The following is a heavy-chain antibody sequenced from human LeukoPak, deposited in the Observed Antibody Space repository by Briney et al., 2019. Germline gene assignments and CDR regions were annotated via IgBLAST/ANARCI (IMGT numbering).Heavy chain of an antibody. CDR2: IRFDGSNT. CDR1: GFTFSSYA. CDR3: AKFKTDILIPDS. J-gene: IGHJ4*02. V-gene: IGHV3-30*04. D-gene: IGHD2-21*02. Sequence: GGSLRLSCTASGFTFSSYAMHWVRQAPGKGLEWVSFIRFDGSNTYHADSVKGRFTISRDNSKNTLYLQMNSLTSADTAVYYCAKFKTDILIPDSWGQGTLVTISS.